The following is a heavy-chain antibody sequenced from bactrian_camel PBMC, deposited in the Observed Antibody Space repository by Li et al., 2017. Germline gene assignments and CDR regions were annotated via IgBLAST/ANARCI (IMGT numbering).Heavy chain of an antibody. J-gene: IGHJ4*01. CDR3: AAGGWTY. CDR2: IYSDGSNT. Sequence: HVQLVESGGGLAQPGASLRLSCAASGFASSSYYMSWVRQAPGKGLEWVSTIYSDGSNTYSSDSVKDRFTISRDNAKNTIYLQMNNLKSEDTALYYCAAGGWTYWGQGTQVTVS. CDR1: GFASSSYY. V-gene: IGHV3-2*01.